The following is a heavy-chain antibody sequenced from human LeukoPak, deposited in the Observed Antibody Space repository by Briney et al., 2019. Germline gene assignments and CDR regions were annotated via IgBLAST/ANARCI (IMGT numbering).Heavy chain of an antibody. CDR3: AGLVGRYSSGLYYYYFDY. V-gene: IGHV4-4*02. CDR1: GDSINSLDL. CDR2: MYLSGTT. D-gene: IGHD3-22*01. J-gene: IGHJ4*02. Sequence: TGTLSLTCTVSGDSINSLDLWSWVRQPPGKGLEWIGEMYLSGTTHSNPSVKSRVTISIDKSKNQFFLNLSSVTAADTAVYYCAGLVGRYSSGLYYYYFDYWGQGTLVTVSS.